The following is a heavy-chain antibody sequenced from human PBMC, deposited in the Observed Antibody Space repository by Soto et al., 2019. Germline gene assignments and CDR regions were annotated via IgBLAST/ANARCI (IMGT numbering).Heavy chain of an antibody. CDR3: AASAEVVVYSYGLYS. CDR2: IIPIFGTA. D-gene: IGHD5-18*01. V-gene: IGHV1-69*12. Sequence: QVQLVQSGAEVKKPGSSVKVSCKASGGTFSSYAISWVRQAPGQGLEWMGGIIPIFGTANYAQKFQGRVTITADESPSTAYMELRSLRSGDTAVYYCAASAEVVVYSYGLYSWGQGTLVTVSS. J-gene: IGHJ4*02. CDR1: GGTFSSYA.